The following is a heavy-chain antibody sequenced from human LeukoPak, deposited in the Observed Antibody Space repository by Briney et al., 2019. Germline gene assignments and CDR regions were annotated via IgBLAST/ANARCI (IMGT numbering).Heavy chain of an antibody. CDR2: ISGSGGST. D-gene: IGHD6-13*01. CDR3: ARVAPIYSSSLYYLDY. CDR1: GFTFSSHA. Sequence: GGSLRLSCAASGFTFSSHAMSWVRHAPGKGLEWVSAISGSGGSTYYADSVKGRFTISRDNSKNTLYLQMNSLRAEDTAVYYCARVAPIYSSSLYYLDYWGQGSLVTVSS. J-gene: IGHJ4*02. V-gene: IGHV3-23*01.